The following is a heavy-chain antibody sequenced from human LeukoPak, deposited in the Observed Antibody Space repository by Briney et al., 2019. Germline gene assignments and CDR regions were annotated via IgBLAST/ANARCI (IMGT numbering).Heavy chain of an antibody. CDR3: ARGLLGYCSSTSCGGCWFDP. CDR1: GGSFSGYY. J-gene: IGHJ5*02. D-gene: IGHD2-2*01. V-gene: IGHV4-34*01. CDR2: INHSGST. Sequence: SETLSLTCAVYGGSFSGYYWSWIRQPPGKGLEWIGEINHSGSTNYNPSLKSRVTISVDTSKNQFSLKLSSVTAADTAVYHCARGLLGYCSSTSCGGCWFDPWGQGTLVTVSS.